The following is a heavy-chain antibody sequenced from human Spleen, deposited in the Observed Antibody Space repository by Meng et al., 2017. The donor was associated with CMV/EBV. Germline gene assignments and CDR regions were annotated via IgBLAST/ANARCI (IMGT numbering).Heavy chain of an antibody. V-gene: IGHV3-48*03. CDR3: ARDNWKNRNYYYGMDV. Sequence: GGSLRLSCAASGFTFRSYEMNWVRQAPGKGLEWVSYISGSGGTIHYADSVKGRFTISRDNSKNTLSLQMNSLRAEDMAVYYCARDNWKNRNYYYGMDVWGQGTTVTVSS. J-gene: IGHJ6*02. CDR2: ISGSGGTI. CDR1: GFTFRSYE. D-gene: IGHD1-1*01.